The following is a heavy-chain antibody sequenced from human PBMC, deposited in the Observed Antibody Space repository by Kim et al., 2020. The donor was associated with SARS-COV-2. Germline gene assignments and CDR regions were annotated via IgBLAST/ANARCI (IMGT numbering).Heavy chain of an antibody. Sequence: SETLSLTCTVSGGSISSYYWSWIRQPPGKGLEWIGYIYYSGSTNYNPSLKSRVTISVDTSKNQFSLKLSSVTAADTAVYYCASLATQYYGMDVWGQGTTVTVSS. CDR1: GGSISSYY. CDR2: IYYSGST. J-gene: IGHJ6*02. V-gene: IGHV4-59*08. D-gene: IGHD2-15*01. CDR3: ASLATQYYGMDV.